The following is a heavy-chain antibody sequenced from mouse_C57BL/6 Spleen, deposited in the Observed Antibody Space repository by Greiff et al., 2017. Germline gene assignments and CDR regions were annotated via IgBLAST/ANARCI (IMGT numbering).Heavy chain of an antibody. J-gene: IGHJ4*01. Sequence: QVQLQQPGAELVKPGASVKMSCKASGYTFTSCWITWVKQRPGQGLEWIGDIYPGSGSTNYNEKFKSKATLTVDTSSSTAYMQLSSLTSEDSAVYYCARKAYYSNNYYAMDYWGQGTSVTVSS. CDR3: ARKAYYSNNYYAMDY. CDR1: GYTFTSCW. V-gene: IGHV1-55*01. CDR2: IYPGSGST. D-gene: IGHD2-5*01.